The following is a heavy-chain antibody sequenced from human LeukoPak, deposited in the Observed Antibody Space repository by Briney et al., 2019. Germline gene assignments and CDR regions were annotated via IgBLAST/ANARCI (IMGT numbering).Heavy chain of an antibody. CDR2: INPNSGGT. J-gene: IGHJ4*02. D-gene: IGHD3-10*01. Sequence: ASVKVSCKASGYTFIGYYIHWVRQAPGQGLEWMGWINPNSGGTNYAQKFQGRVTMTRDTSISTAYMELSRLRSDDTAVYYCARDRSPLSNYYGSGSQDYWGQGTLVTVSS. CDR1: GYTFIGYY. V-gene: IGHV1-2*02. CDR3: ARDRSPLSNYYGSGSQDY.